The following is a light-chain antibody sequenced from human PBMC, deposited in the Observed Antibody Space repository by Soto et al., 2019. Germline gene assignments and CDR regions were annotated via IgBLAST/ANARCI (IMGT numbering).Light chain of an antibody. CDR3: QQGYSIHALT. J-gene: IGKJ4*01. CDR2: AAS. V-gene: IGKV1-39*01. CDR1: QSIRSY. Sequence: DIQLTQSPSSLSASVGDRVTITCRASQSIRSYLNWYQQKPGKAPKLLIYAASSLQTGVSSRFSGSGSGTDFTLTISNLQPEDFATYYCQQGYSIHALTFGGGTKVELK.